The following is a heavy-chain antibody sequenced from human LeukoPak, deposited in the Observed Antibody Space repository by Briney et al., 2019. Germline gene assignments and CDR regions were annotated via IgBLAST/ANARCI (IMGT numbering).Heavy chain of an antibody. Sequence: SVKVSCKASGYTSTNFGISWVRQAPGQGLEWMGGIIPIFGTANYAQKFQGRVTITANESTSTAYMELSSLRSEDTAVYYCARDFSSWYERPHTGFDYWGQGTLVTVSS. CDR2: IIPIFGTA. CDR3: ARDFSSWYERPHTGFDY. J-gene: IGHJ4*02. CDR1: GYTSTNFG. V-gene: IGHV1-69*13. D-gene: IGHD6-13*01.